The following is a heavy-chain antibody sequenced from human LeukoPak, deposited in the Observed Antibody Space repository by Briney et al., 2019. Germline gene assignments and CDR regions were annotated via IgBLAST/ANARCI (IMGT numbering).Heavy chain of an antibody. D-gene: IGHD6-19*01. Sequence: GGSLRLSCEASGFTFSNYSMNWVRQAPGKGLEWVSYIRSSSSTIYYADSGKGRFTISRDNSKNTLYLHVNSLRSDDTAVYYCARVAVAGTGWFDPWGQGTLVTVSS. CDR2: IRSSSSTI. CDR3: ARVAVAGTGWFDP. V-gene: IGHV3-48*01. CDR1: GFTFSNYS. J-gene: IGHJ5*02.